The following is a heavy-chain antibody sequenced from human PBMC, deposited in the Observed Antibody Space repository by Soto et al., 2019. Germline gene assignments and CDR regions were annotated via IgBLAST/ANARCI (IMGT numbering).Heavy chain of an antibody. Sequence: PSETLSLTCTVSGGSISSGGYSWSWIRQHPGKGLEWIGYIYYSGSTYYNPSLKSRVTISVDTSKNQFSLKLSSVTAADTAVYYCARERRSYTVTKRQGYFDYWGQGTLVTVSS. CDR1: GGSISSGGYS. CDR2: IYYSGST. V-gene: IGHV4-31*03. CDR3: ARERRSYTVTKRQGYFDY. J-gene: IGHJ4*02. D-gene: IGHD4-17*01.